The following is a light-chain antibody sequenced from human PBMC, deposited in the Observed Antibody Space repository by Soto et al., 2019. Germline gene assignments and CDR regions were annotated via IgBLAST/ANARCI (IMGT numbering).Light chain of an antibody. V-gene: IGKV1-39*01. CDR2: TTS. J-gene: IGKJ2*01. Sequence: DIQITQSPSSLSASVGDRVTITCRASQSISSYLNWYQQKPGNAPRLLIYTTSNLHSGVPSRFSGSGSGTDFTLTISSLQTEDFATYYCQQSYSTPRTFGQGTKLDI. CDR1: QSISSY. CDR3: QQSYSTPRT.